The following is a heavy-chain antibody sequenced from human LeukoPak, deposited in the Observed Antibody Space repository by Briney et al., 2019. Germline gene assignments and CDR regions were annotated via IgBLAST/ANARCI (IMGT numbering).Heavy chain of an antibody. J-gene: IGHJ2*01. Sequence: ASVKVSCKASGYTFTGYYMHWVRQAPGQGLEWMGWINPNSGGTNYAQKFQGRVTMTRDTSITTAYMELSGLSSDDTAVYYCARHPGKVTNDWYFDLWGRGTLVTVSS. CDR1: GYTFTGYY. V-gene: IGHV1-2*02. CDR2: INPNSGGT. D-gene: IGHD4-23*01. CDR3: ARHPGKVTNDWYFDL.